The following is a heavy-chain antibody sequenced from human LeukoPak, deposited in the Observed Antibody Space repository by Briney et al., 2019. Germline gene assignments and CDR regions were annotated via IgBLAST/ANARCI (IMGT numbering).Heavy chain of an antibody. Sequence: PGGSLRLSCAASGFTFSSYAMHWVRQAPGKGLEGVAVISYDGSNKYYADSVKGRFTISRDNSKNTLYLQMNSLRAEDTAVYYCARDNGYCSSTSCFYYFDYWGQGTLVTVSS. CDR1: GFTFSSYA. D-gene: IGHD2-2*01. CDR2: ISYDGSNK. CDR3: ARDNGYCSSTSCFYYFDY. V-gene: IGHV3-30*01. J-gene: IGHJ4*02.